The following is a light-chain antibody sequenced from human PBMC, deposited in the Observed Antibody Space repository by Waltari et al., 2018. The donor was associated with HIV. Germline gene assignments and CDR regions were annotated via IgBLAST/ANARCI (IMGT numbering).Light chain of an antibody. Sequence: LVLTQSPSASASLGASVRLTCTLSSGHSNYVIAWHQQRPEKGPRFLMRLNSDGSYTRGDGIPDRFSGSSSGAERYVTISSRQSDDEADYYCQTWGTGIVVFGGGTKLAVL. J-gene: IGLJ2*01. CDR2: LNSDGSY. CDR1: SGHSNYV. CDR3: QTWGTGIVV. V-gene: IGLV4-69*01.